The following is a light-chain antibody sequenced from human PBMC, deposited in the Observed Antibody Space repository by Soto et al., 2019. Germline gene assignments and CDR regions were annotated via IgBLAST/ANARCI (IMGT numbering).Light chain of an antibody. V-gene: IGKV3-15*01. Sequence: EVVMTQSPATLSVSPGEGATLSCRASQSVSSNLAWYQQKPGKAPRLLIYGASTSATGISARFSGSGSGTEFTLTISSLQSEDFAVYYCHQYNNWPPNTFGQGTKLEIK. CDR3: HQYNNWPPNT. CDR2: GAS. CDR1: QSVSSN. J-gene: IGKJ2*01.